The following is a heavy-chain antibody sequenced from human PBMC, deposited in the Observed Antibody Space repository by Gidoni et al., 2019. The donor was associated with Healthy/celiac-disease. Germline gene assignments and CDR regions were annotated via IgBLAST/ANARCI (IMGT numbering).Heavy chain of an antibody. CDR3: ARDSGPLYYYYYYGMDV. CDR2: ISAYNGNT. D-gene: IGHD3-10*01. V-gene: IGHV1-18*01. Sequence: QVQLVQSGAEVKKPGASVKVSCKASGYTFTSYGISWVRQAPGQGLEWMGWISAYNGNTNYAQKLQGRVTMTTDTFTSTAYMELRSLRSDDTAVYYCARDSGPLYYYYYYGMDVRGKGTTVTVSS. CDR1: GYTFTSYG. J-gene: IGHJ6*04.